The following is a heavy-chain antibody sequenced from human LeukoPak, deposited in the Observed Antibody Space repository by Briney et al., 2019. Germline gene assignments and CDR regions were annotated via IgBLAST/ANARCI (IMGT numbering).Heavy chain of an antibody. CDR1: GYTFTGYY. V-gene: IGHV1-2*04. CDR2: INPNSGGT. J-gene: IGHJ6*02. D-gene: IGHD2-15*01. Sequence: VSVKVSCKASGYTFTGYYMHWMRQAPGQGLEWMGWINPNSGGTNYAQKFQGWVTMTRDTSISTAYMELSRLRSDDTAVYYCARDVVGRGYCSGGTCFPDYYGMDVWGQGTTVTVSS. CDR3: ARDVVGRGYCSGGTCFPDYYGMDV.